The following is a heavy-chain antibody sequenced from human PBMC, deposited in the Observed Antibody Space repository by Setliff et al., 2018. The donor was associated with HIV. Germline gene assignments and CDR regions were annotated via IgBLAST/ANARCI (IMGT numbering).Heavy chain of an antibody. J-gene: IGHJ4*02. CDR3: ARAAAGNTGPFDL. D-gene: IGHD4-17*01. V-gene: IGHV4-30-4*08. Sequence: SETLSLTCTVSGGSISSGDYYWTWIRQPPGKGLEWIGYIYNSGSTYYEPSLRGRVTMSVDTSKNQFSLKLTSVTASDTAVYYCARAAAGNTGPFDLWGQGSPVTVSS. CDR2: IYNSGST. CDR1: GGSISSGDYY.